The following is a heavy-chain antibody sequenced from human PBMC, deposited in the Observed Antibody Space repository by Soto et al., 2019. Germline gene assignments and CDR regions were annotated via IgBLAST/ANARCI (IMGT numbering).Heavy chain of an antibody. CDR3: ARDNNWSYDY. CDR2: IGPDGSST. J-gene: IGHJ4*02. D-gene: IGHD1-1*01. Sequence: GGALRLFCAASGFTFSSHWMHWVRQAPGKGLVWVSHIGPDGSSTRDADSVQGRFTISRDNARNTLYLQMNSPRDEDTAVYYCARDNNWSYDYWGQGILVTVSS. V-gene: IGHV3-74*01. CDR1: GFTFSSHW.